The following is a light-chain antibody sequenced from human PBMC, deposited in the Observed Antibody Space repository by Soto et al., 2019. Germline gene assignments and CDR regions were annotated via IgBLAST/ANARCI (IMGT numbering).Light chain of an antibody. Sequence: EIVLTQSPGTLSLSPGERATLSFRASQSISSSYLAWYQQIPGQAPRLLIYGASTRATGIPDRFSGSGSGTDFTLTISRLEPEDFAVYYCQQCGGSPYTFGQGSKMEIK. J-gene: IGKJ2*01. V-gene: IGKV3-20*01. CDR1: QSISSSY. CDR2: GAS. CDR3: QQCGGSPYT.